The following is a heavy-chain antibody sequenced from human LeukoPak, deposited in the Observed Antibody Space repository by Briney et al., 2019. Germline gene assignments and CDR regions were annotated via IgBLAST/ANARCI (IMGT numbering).Heavy chain of an antibody. D-gene: IGHD2-21*02. J-gene: IGHJ4*02. V-gene: IGHV4-59*01. CDR3: ARVMGLTAKYYFDY. Sequence: SETLSLTCTVSGGSISSYYWSWIRQPPGKGLEWIGYIYYSGSTNYNPSLKSRVTISVDTSKNQFSLKLSSVTAADTAVYYCARVMGLTAKYYFDYWGQGTLVTVSS. CDR1: GGSISSYY. CDR2: IYYSGST.